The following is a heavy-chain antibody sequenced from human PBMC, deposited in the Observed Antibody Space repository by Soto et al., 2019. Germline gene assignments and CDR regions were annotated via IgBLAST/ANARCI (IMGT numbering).Heavy chain of an antibody. CDR1: GGSITAANSN. CDR2: FYYSGTT. CDR3: ATLVRDTGRHSALDH. D-gene: IGHD2-8*02. J-gene: IGHJ4*02. Sequence: PSETLSLTCTVSGGSITAANSNWAWIRQPPGKGLEWIGTFYYSGTTSQNPPLRSRLTISVDTSRNQFSLNLRSVTAAARGVYYWATLVRDTGRHSALDHWGQGTLVTVSS. V-gene: IGHV4-39*01.